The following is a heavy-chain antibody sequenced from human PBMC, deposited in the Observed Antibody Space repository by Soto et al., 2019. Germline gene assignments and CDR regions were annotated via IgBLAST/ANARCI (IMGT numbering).Heavy chain of an antibody. CDR3: XXXXXXXXXRGDKGIDF. CDR1: GLMFNNYA. V-gene: IGHV3-23*01. CDR2: ISGGGAST. D-gene: IGHD3-10*01. Sequence: EVKLLESGGGVVQPGGSLRLSCGASGLMFNNYAMNWVRQAPGKGLEWISAISGGGASTHYADSVRGRFIISRDNSKNTLXXXXXXXXXXXXXXXXXXXXXXXXXXRGDKGIDFWGQGTLVTVSS. J-gene: IGHJ4*02.